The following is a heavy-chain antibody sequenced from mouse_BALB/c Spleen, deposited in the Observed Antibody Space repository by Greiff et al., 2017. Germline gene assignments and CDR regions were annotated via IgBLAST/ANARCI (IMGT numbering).Heavy chain of an antibody. V-gene: IGHV5-6-4*01. CDR1: GFTFSSYT. J-gene: IGHJ2*01. Sequence: VQLQESGGGLVKPGGSLKLSCAASGFTFSSYTMSWVRQTPEKRLEWVATISSGGSYTYYPDSVKGRFTISRDNAKNTLYLQMSSLKSEDTAMYYCTRRGSNGYYFDYWGQGTTLTVSS. CDR2: ISSGGSYT. CDR3: TRRGSNGYYFDY. D-gene: IGHD1-2*01.